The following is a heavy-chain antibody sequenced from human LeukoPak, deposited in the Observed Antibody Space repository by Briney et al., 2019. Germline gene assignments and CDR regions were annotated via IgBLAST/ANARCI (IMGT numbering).Heavy chain of an antibody. J-gene: IGHJ5*02. V-gene: IGHV3-23*01. CDR2: ISGSGGST. D-gene: IGHD6-13*01. Sequence: GGSLRLSCAASGFTFSSYAMSWVRQAPGKGLEWVSAISGSGGSTYYADSVKGRFTTSRDNSKNTLYLQMNSLRAEDTAVYFCAKGFGSSRTNWFDPWGQGTLVTVSS. CDR1: GFTFSSYA. CDR3: AKGFGSSRTNWFDP.